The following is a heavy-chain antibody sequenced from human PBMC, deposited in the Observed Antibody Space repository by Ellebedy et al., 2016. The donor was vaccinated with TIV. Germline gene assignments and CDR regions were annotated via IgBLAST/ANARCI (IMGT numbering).Heavy chain of an antibody. J-gene: IGHJ6*02. Sequence: MPGGSLRLSCTVSGGSISSSSHYWAWISQPPGNGLEWIGSIHYSGSTYYNQSLKSRVTISVDTSKKQLSLKLSSVTAADTAVYYCARQVSGRYNYYGMDVWGQGTTVTVSS. V-gene: IGHV4-39*01. D-gene: IGHD1-26*01. CDR2: IHYSGST. CDR3: ARQVSGRYNYYGMDV. CDR1: GGSISSSSHY.